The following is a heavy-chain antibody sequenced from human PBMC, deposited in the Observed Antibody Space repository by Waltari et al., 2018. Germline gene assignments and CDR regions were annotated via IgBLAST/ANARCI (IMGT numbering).Heavy chain of an antibody. CDR1: GFTVRSNS. Sequence: EVQLVESGGGLIQPGGSLRLSCAASGFTVRSNSMSWVRQAPGKGREWGSVIYSGGSTYYADSVKGRFTISRDNSKNTLYLQMNSLRAEDTAVYYCARLYDSSGYSDFDYWGQGTLVTVSS. V-gene: IGHV3-53*01. CDR2: IYSGGST. J-gene: IGHJ4*02. D-gene: IGHD3-22*01. CDR3: ARLYDSSGYSDFDY.